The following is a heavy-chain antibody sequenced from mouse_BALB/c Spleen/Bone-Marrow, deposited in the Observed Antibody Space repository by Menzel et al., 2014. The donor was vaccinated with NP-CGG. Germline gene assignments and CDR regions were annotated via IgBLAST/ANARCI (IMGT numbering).Heavy chain of an antibody. CDR3: ARNTYYYGSREFAY. V-gene: IGHV3-2*02. CDR1: GYSIXSDYA. Sequence: DVKLQESGPGLVKPSQSLSLPCTVTGYSIXSDYAWNWIRQFPGNKLEWMGYISYTDNTNYNPSLKSRISITRDTSKNQFFLHLNSVTTEDTATYYCARNTYYYGSREFAYWGQGTLVTVST. J-gene: IGHJ3*01. CDR2: ISYTDNT. D-gene: IGHD1-1*01.